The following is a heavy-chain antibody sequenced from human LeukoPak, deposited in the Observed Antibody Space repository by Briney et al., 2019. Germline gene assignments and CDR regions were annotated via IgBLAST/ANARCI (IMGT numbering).Heavy chain of an antibody. Sequence: GESLMISCKGSGYSFTNYWIGWVRQMPGKGLEWMGMIYPGDSGTRYSPSFQGQVTVSADNSISTAYLQWSSLKASDAAIYYCARRYYSSSYYLDYWGQGTLVTVSS. V-gene: IGHV5-51*01. J-gene: IGHJ4*02. D-gene: IGHD6-6*01. CDR3: ARRYYSSSYYLDY. CDR1: GYSFTNYW. CDR2: IYPGDSGT.